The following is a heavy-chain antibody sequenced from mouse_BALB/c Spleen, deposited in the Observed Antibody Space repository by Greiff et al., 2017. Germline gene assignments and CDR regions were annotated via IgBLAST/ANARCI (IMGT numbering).Heavy chain of an antibody. Sequence: DVMLVESGGGLVQPGGSMKLSCVASGFTFSNYWMNWVRQSPEKGLEWVAEIRLKSNNYATHYAESVKGRFTISRDDSKSSVYLQMNNLRAEDTGIYYCTRLYGNYFWYFDVWGAGTTVTVSS. CDR2: IRLKSNNYAT. CDR1: GFTFSNYW. J-gene: IGHJ1*01. V-gene: IGHV6-6*02. D-gene: IGHD2-10*02. CDR3: TRLYGNYFWYFDV.